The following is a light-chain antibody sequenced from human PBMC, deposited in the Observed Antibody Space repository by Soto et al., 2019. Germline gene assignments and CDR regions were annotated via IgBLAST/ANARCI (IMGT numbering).Light chain of an antibody. CDR3: QQYISSPPGFT. CDR1: QSVSSTY. J-gene: IGKJ3*01. Sequence: EIVLTQSPGTLSLFPGERATLSCRASQSVSSTYFAWYRQKPGQPPSLLIYGASNRATGVPDRFSGRGSGPDFTLTISRLEPEDFAVYYFQQYISSPPGFTFGPGTTVEIK. CDR2: GAS. V-gene: IGKV3-20*01.